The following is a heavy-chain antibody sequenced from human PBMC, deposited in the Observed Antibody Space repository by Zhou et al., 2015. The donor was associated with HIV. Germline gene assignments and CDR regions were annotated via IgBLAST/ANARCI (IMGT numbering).Heavy chain of an antibody. CDR1: GYTFNTYA. V-gene: IGHV1-18*01. CDR2: ISTRNGNT. Sequence: HVQLVQSGAEVKKPGASVKVSCQASGYTFNTYAISWVRQAPGQGLEWMGWISTRNGNTNYAQKFQGRVTMTTDTSTNTAYMELRSLRSDDTAVYYCAREGYISSSNWFDPWGQGTLVTVSS. CDR3: AREGYISSSNWFDP. J-gene: IGHJ5*02. D-gene: IGHD6-13*01.